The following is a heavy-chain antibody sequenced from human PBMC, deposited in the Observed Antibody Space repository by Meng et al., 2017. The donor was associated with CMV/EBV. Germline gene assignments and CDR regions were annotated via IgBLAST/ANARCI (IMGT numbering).Heavy chain of an antibody. CDR2: ISAYNGNT. CDR1: GYTFTGYG. J-gene: IGHJ4*02. CDR3: AREDYYDSSGYYPFDY. D-gene: IGHD3-22*01. Sequence: ASVKVSCKASGYTFTGYGISWVRQAPGQGLEWMGWISAYNGNTNYAQKLQGRVTMTTDTSTSTAYMELRSLRSDDTAVYYCAREDYYDSSGYYPFDYWGQGTLVTVSS. V-gene: IGHV1-18*01.